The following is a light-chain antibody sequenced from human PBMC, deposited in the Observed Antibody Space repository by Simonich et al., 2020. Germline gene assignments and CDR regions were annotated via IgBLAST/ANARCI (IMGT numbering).Light chain of an antibody. J-gene: IGLJ2*01. CDR1: SGSIASNY. CDR3: QSYDSSNPVV. V-gene: IGLV6-57*03. Sequence: NFMLTQPHSVSESPGKTVTISCTRSSGSIASNYVQWYQQRPGSAPTTVIYEDNQSTSGVPDRFSGSIDSSSNSASLTISGLKTEDEADYYCQSYDSSNPVVFGGGTKLTVL. CDR2: EDN.